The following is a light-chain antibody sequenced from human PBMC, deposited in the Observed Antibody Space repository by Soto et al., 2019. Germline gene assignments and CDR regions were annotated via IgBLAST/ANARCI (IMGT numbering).Light chain of an antibody. CDR1: SGSIANNY. Sequence: NFMLTQPHSVSESPGKTLSISCTRSSGSIANNYVQWYQQRPGSAPTTVIYENNQRLSGVPDRFSGSTDGSSNSASLTISGLQTEDEADYYCCSYAPSGIWVFGGGTKLTVL. V-gene: IGLV6-57*04. CDR2: ENN. J-gene: IGLJ3*02. CDR3: CSYAPSGIWV.